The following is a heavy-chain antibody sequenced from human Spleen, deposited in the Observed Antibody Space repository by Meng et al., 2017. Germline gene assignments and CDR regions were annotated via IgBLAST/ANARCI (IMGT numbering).Heavy chain of an antibody. D-gene: IGHD3-22*01. CDR3: ARGGAAGYYDSSGYYFDAFDI. V-gene: IGHV1-69*05. Sequence: SVKVSCKASGGTFSSYAISWVRQAPGQGLEWMGGIIPIFGTANYAQKLQGRVTLTTDTSTSTAYMELRSLRSDDTAVYYCARGGAAGYYDSSGYYFDAFDIWGQGTLVTVSS. J-gene: IGHJ3*02. CDR1: GGTFSSYA. CDR2: IIPIFGTA.